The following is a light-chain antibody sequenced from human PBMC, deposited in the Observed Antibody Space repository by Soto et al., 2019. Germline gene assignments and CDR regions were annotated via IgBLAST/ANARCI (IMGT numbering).Light chain of an antibody. CDR1: SSDVGGYNY. Sequence: SALTQPPSASGSPGHSVTISCTGTSSDVGGYNYVSWYQQHPGKAPKLMIYGVSKRPSGVPDRFSGSKSGNTASLTASGLQAEDEADYYCSSYAGSNNFVFGTGTKVTVL. CDR2: GVS. V-gene: IGLV2-8*01. J-gene: IGLJ1*01. CDR3: SSYAGSNNFV.